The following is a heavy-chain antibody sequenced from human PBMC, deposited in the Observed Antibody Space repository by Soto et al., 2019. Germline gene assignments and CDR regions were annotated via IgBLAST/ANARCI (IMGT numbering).Heavy chain of an antibody. CDR1: GYSFTSYW. V-gene: IGHV5-51*01. Sequence: GESLKISCKGSGYSFTSYWIGCVRQMPVKGLKWMGIIYPGDSDTRYSPSFQGQVTISADKSISTAYLQWSSLKASDTAMYYCARQGAQWYGSGSYKPTHMAVWGQGTTVTVSS. J-gene: IGHJ6*02. D-gene: IGHD3-10*01. CDR2: IYPGDSDT. CDR3: ARQGAQWYGSGSYKPTHMAV.